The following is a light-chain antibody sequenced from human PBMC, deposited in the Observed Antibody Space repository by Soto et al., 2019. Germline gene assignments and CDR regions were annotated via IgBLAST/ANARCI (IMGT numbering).Light chain of an antibody. CDR1: QGISSA. V-gene: IGKV3-15*01. CDR3: QQYNNWPLT. Sequence: EIVMTQSPATLSVSPGERATLSCRASQGISSALAWYQQKPGQAPRLLVYGASTRATGLPARFSGSGSGTEFTLTISSLQSEDFAVYYCQQYNNWPLTFGGGTTV. J-gene: IGKJ4*01. CDR2: GAS.